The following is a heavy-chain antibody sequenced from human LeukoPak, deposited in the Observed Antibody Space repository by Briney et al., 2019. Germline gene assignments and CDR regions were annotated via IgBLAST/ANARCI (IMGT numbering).Heavy chain of an antibody. CDR2: IKQDGSEK. CDR3: ARESVIAVARYFQH. V-gene: IGHV3-7*01. D-gene: IGHD6-19*01. Sequence: GGSLRLSCAASGFTFSSYWMSWVRQAPGKGLEWVANIKQDGSEKYYVDSVKGRFTISRDNAKNSLYLQMNSLRAEDTAVYYCARESVIAVARYFQHWGQGTLVTVSS. J-gene: IGHJ1*01. CDR1: GFTFSSYW.